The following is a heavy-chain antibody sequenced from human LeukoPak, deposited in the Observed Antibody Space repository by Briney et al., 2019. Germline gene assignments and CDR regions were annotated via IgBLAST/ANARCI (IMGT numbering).Heavy chain of an antibody. CDR3: AREGCSSTSCYVGIDY. Sequence: SETLSLTCTVSGGSTTNYFWSWIRQPPGKGLEWLGSIHYTGSTNYNPSLKSRLSISLGTSKNQFSLKLSSVTAADTAVYYCAREGCSSTSCYVGIDYWGQGTLVTVSS. J-gene: IGHJ4*02. CDR2: IHYTGST. D-gene: IGHD2-2*01. CDR1: GGSTTNYF. V-gene: IGHV4-59*01.